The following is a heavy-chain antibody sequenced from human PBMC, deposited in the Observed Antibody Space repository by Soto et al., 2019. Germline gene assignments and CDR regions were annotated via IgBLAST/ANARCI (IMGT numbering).Heavy chain of an antibody. V-gene: IGHV1-69*13. CDR2: IIPIFGTA. D-gene: IGHD3-22*01. J-gene: IGHJ4*02. CDR3: AREGYDRSGYFLDY. Sequence: GASVKVSCKASGGTFSSYAISWVRQAPGQGLEWMGGIIPIFGTANYAQKFQGRVTITADESTSTAYMELSSLRSEDTAVYYCAREGYDRSGYFLDYWGQGTLVTVSS. CDR1: GGTFSSYA.